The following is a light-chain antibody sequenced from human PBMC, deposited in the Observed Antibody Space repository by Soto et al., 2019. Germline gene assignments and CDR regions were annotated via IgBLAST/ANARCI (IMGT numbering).Light chain of an antibody. Sequence: DIQMTQSPSSLYASVGDRVTITCRASQSISSYLNWYQQKPGKAPKLLIYAASSLQSGVPSRFSGSGSGTDFTLTISCLQPEDFATYYCQPSYSTVPLTFGGGTKVDIK. J-gene: IGKJ4*01. CDR2: AAS. CDR3: QPSYSTVPLT. V-gene: IGKV1-39*01. CDR1: QSISSY.